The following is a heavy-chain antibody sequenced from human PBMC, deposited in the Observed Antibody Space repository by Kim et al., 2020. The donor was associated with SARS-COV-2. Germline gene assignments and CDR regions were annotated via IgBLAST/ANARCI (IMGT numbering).Heavy chain of an antibody. CDR2: ITAGGNT. J-gene: IGHJ6*02. CDR1: GFTFSSSA. D-gene: IGHD6-13*01. CDR3: TKDWQQSV. Sequence: GGSLRLSCAASGFTFSSSAMNWVRLAPGKGLEWVSIITAGGNTLYADSVKGRFTVSRDDSKNTLYLQMSSLRAEDTAIYYCTKDWQQSVWGQGTTVTVSS. V-gene: IGHV3-23*01.